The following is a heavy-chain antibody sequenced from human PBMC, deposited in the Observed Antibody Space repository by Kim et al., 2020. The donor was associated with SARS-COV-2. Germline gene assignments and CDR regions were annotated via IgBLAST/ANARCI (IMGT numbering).Heavy chain of an antibody. CDR2: FYDSGGM. CDR3: ARDNGSSWFSRFSHH. J-gene: IGHJ1*01. CDR1: GGPISSYY. Sequence: SETLSLTCTVSGGPISSYYWTWIRQPPGKGLEWIGNFYDSGGMNYNPSLNGRVTISRDAAKNQVSLKLRSVTAAATAVYYGARDNGSSWFSRFSHHWGQG. V-gene: IGHV4-59*01. D-gene: IGHD6-13*01.